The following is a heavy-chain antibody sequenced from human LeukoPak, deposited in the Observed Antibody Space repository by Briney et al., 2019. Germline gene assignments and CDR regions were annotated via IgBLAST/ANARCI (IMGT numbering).Heavy chain of an antibody. CDR1: GYTFTGYY. Sequence: ASVKVSCKASGYTFTGYYMHWVRQAPGQGLEWMGWINPNSGGTNYAQKFQGRVTTTRDTSITTAYMELSRLRSDDTAVYYCARAGRGVWFGEKNWFDPWGQGTLVTVSS. J-gene: IGHJ5*02. CDR2: INPNSGGT. CDR3: ARAGRGVWFGEKNWFDP. V-gene: IGHV1-2*02. D-gene: IGHD3-10*01.